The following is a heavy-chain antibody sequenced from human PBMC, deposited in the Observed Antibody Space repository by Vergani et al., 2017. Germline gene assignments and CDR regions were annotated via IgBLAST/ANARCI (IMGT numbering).Heavy chain of an antibody. V-gene: IGHV3-66*01. CDR3: ARGYCSGGSCYDDSEYFQH. CDR2: IYSGGST. CDR1: GFTVSSNY. J-gene: IGHJ1*01. D-gene: IGHD2-15*01. Sequence: EVQLVESGGGLVQPGGSLRLSCAASGFTVSSNYMSWVRQAPGKGLEWVSVIYSGGSTYYADSVKGRFTISRDNSKNTLYLQMNSLRAEDTAVYYCARGYCSGGSCYDDSEYFQHWGQGTLVTVSS.